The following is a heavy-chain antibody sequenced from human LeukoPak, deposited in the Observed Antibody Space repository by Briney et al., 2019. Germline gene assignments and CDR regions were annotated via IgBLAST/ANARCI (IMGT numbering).Heavy chain of an antibody. D-gene: IGHD2-2*01. CDR3: ARAGYCSSTSCSPNWFDP. Sequence: VASVKVSCKASGYTFTGYYMHWVRQAPGQGLEWMGWINPNSGGTNYAQKFQGRVTMTRDTSISTAYMELSRLRSDDTAVYYCARAGYCSSTSCSPNWFDPWGQGTLVTVSS. CDR2: INPNSGGT. V-gene: IGHV1-2*02. CDR1: GYTFTGYY. J-gene: IGHJ5*02.